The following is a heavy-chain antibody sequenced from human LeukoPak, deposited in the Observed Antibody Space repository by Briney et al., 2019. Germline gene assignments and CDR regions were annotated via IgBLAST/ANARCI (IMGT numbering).Heavy chain of an antibody. CDR3: ARAVYSSSWYPAPPDHYYYYGMDV. CDR1: GFTFSSYA. V-gene: IGHV3-30-3*01. CDR2: ISYDGSNK. J-gene: IGHJ6*02. Sequence: GGSLRLSCAASGFTFSSYAMHWVRQAPGKGLEWVAVISYDGSNKYYADSVKGRFTISRDNSKNTLYLQMNSLRAEDTAVYYCARAVYSSSWYPAPPDHYYYYGMDVWGQGTTVTVSS. D-gene: IGHD6-13*01.